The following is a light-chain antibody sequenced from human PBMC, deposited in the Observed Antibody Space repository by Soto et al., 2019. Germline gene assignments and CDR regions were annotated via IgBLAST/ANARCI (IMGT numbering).Light chain of an antibody. CDR3: SSSTSSSTHVV. Sequence: QSALTQPASVSGSPGQSITISCTGTSSDVGGYNYVSWYQQHPGKAPKLMIYDVSNRPSGVSDRFSGSKSGHTASLTISGLQADDEDDYYCSSSTSSSTHVVFGGGTKVTVL. J-gene: IGLJ2*01. CDR1: SSDVGGYNY. CDR2: DVS. V-gene: IGLV2-14*01.